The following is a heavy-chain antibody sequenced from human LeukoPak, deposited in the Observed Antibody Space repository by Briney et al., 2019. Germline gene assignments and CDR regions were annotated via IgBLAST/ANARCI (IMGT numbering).Heavy chain of an antibody. D-gene: IGHD3-10*01. Sequence: SQTLSLTCTVSGGSISSGGYYWSWIRQHPGKGLEWIGYIYYSGSTYYNPSLKSRVTISVDTSKNQFSLKLSSVTAADTAVYYCARAAYYGSGSYYNPFDYWGQGTLVTVSS. V-gene: IGHV4-31*03. J-gene: IGHJ4*02. CDR1: GGSISSGGYY. CDR2: IYYSGST. CDR3: ARAAYYGSGSYYNPFDY.